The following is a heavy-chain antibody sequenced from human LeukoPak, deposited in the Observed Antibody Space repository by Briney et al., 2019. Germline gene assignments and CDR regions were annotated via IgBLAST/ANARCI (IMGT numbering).Heavy chain of an antibody. J-gene: IGHJ5*02. D-gene: IGHD3-10*01. V-gene: IGHV1-2*06. CDR3: ARELSMVRGVIPSP. CDR2: INPNSGGT. Sequence: GASVKVSCKASGYTFTGYYMHRVRQAPGQGLEWMGRINPNSGGTNYAQKFQGRVTMTRDTSISTAYMELSRLRSDDTAVYYCARELSMVRGVIPSPWGQGTLVTVSS. CDR1: GYTFTGYY.